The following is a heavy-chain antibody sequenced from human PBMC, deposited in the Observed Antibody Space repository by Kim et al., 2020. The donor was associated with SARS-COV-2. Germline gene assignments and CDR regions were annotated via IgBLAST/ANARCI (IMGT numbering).Heavy chain of an antibody. Sequence: ASVKVSCKASGYTFTSYAMNWVRQAPGQGLEWMGWINTNTGNPTYAQGLTGRFVFSLDTSVSTAYLQISSLKAEDTAVYYCARLYYYDSSGQGDYYYFMDVWGKGTTVTVSS. V-gene: IGHV7-4-1*02. J-gene: IGHJ6*03. CDR1: GYTFTSYA. CDR2: INTNTGNP. CDR3: ARLYYYDSSGQGDYYYFMDV. D-gene: IGHD3-22*01.